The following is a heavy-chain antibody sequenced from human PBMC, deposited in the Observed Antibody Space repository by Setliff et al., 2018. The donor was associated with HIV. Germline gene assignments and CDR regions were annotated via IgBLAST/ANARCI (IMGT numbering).Heavy chain of an antibody. CDR2: IYRGGST. CDR3: ARDCRVGWVFTSGMDV. V-gene: IGHV3-53*05. Sequence: HPGGSLSLSCAASGFTVSSNYMSWVRLAPGKGLAWVSVIYRGGSTYYADSVKGRFTISRDNSTNTLFLQMNSLRPEDTAVYYCARDCRVGWVFTSGMDVWGQGTTVTVSS. CDR1: GFTVSSNY. D-gene: IGHD6-13*01. J-gene: IGHJ6*02.